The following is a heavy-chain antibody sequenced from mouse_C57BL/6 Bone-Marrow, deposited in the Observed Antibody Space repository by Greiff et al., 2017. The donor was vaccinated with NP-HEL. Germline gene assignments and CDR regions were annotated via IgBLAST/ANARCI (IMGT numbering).Heavy chain of an antibody. D-gene: IGHD1-1*01. V-gene: IGHV5-17*01. CDR1: GFTFSDYG. Sequence: EVQLVESGGGLVKPGGSLKLSCAASGFTFSDYGMHWVRQAPEKGLEWVAYISSGSSNIYYADTVKGRFTISRDNAKNTLFLQMTSLRSEDTAMYYCARLTTVVAFDYWGQGTTLTVSS. CDR2: ISSGSSNI. J-gene: IGHJ2*01. CDR3: ARLTTVVAFDY.